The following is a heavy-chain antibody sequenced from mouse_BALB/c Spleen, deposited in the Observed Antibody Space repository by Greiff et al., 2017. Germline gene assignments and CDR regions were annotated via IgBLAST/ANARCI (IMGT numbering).Heavy chain of an antibody. Sequence: VQLQQSGPELVKPGASVKMSCKASGYTFTSYVMHWVKQKPGQGLEWIGYINPYNDGTKYNEKFKGKATLTSDKSSSTAYMELGSLTSEDSAVYYCARRSLLGPGAYWGQGTLVTVSA. D-gene: IGHD1-1*01. CDR2: INPYNDGT. CDR1: GYTFTSYV. V-gene: IGHV1-14*01. J-gene: IGHJ3*01. CDR3: ARRSLLGPGAY.